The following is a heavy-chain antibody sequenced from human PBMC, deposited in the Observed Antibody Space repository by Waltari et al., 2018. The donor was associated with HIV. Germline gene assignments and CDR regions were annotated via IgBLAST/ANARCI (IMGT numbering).Heavy chain of an antibody. CDR1: GFTFSSYG. J-gene: IGHJ4*02. D-gene: IGHD6-13*01. Sequence: QVQLVESGGGVVQPGRSLRLSCAASGFTFSSYGMHWVRQAPGKGLEWVAVISYDGSNKYYADAVKGRFTISRDNSKNTLYLQMNSLRAEDTAVYYCAKEYGSTIDYWGQGTLVTVSS. V-gene: IGHV3-30*18. CDR3: AKEYGSTIDY. CDR2: ISYDGSNK.